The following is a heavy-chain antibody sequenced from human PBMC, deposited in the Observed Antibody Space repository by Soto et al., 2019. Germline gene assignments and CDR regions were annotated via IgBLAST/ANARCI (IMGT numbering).Heavy chain of an antibody. V-gene: IGHV3-30*18. CDR2: ISYDGSNK. CDR3: AKDRLGAAAGTTHSYYGMDV. Sequence: HPGGSLRLSCAASGFTFSSYGMHWVRQAPGKGLEREAVISYDGSNKYYADSVKGRFTISRDNSKNTQYLQMNSLRAEDTAAYYCAKDRLGAAAGTTHSYYGMDVWGQRATVTVS. CDR1: GFTFSSYG. D-gene: IGHD6-13*01. J-gene: IGHJ6*02.